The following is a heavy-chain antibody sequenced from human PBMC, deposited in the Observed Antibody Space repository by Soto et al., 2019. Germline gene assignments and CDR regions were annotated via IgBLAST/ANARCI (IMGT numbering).Heavy chain of an antibody. V-gene: IGHV3-23*01. CDR1: GFTFSSYA. CDR3: AKLLLSGIDADAFDI. Sequence: LRLSCAASGFTFSSYAMSWVRQAPGKGLEWVSAISGSGGSTYYADSVKGRFTISRDNSKDTLYLQMNSLRAEDTAVYYCAKLLLSGIDADAFDIWGQGTMVTVSS. J-gene: IGHJ3*02. D-gene: IGHD6-13*01. CDR2: ISGSGGST.